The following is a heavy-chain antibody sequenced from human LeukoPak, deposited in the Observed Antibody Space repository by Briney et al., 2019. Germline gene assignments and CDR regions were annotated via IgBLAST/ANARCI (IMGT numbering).Heavy chain of an antibody. CDR2: INWNGGSI. D-gene: IGHD3-10*01. V-gene: IGHV3-20*04. Sequence: GGSLRLSCAASGFTFDDYGMSWVRQAPGKGLEWVSGINWNGGSIGYADSVKGRFTISRDNAKNSLYLQMNSLRAEDTALYYCARDMNYYGSGSYKVSDYWGQGTLVTVSS. J-gene: IGHJ4*02. CDR3: ARDMNYYGSGSYKVSDY. CDR1: GFTFDDYG.